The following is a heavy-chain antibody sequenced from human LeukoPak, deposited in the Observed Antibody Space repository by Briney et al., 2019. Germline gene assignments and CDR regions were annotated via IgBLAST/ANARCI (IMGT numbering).Heavy chain of an antibody. V-gene: IGHV5-10-1*01. CDR1: GYSFTSYS. Sequence: GESLKISCKGSGYSFTSYSISWVRQMPGKGLEWMGRIDPSDSYTNYSPSFQGHVTISADKSINTAYLQWSSLKASDTAMYYCASMGRIAVAGTYFDYWGQGTLVTVSS. CDR2: IDPSDSYT. CDR3: ASMGRIAVAGTYFDY. D-gene: IGHD6-19*01. J-gene: IGHJ4*02.